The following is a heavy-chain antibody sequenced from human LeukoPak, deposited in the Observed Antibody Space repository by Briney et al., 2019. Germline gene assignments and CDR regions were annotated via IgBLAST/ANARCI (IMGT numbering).Heavy chain of an antibody. Sequence: SQTLSLTCTVSGGSISSGGYYWSWIRQHPGKGLEWIGYIYYSGSTYYNPSLKGRVTISVDTSKNQFSLKLSSVTAADTAVYYCARGDFFDGPGSNFDYGGQGTLVTVSS. D-gene: IGHD3-10*01. CDR1: GGSISSGGYY. J-gene: IGHJ4*02. CDR2: IYYSGST. V-gene: IGHV4-30-4*08. CDR3: ARGDFFDGPGSNFDY.